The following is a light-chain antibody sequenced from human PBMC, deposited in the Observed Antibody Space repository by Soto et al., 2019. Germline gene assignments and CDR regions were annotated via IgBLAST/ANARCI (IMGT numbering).Light chain of an antibody. Sequence: EIVFTPSPGTLSLSPGEGATLSCRASQRVSNNFLAWYQQRPGQAPRLLIYGASFRATCIPDRFSGRGSGTDFTLATCKQKPEVVAWYRSPHYGGFSGS. CDR3: PHYGGFSGS. CDR2: GAS. V-gene: IGKV3-20*01. CDR1: QRVSNNF. J-gene: IGKJ2*04.